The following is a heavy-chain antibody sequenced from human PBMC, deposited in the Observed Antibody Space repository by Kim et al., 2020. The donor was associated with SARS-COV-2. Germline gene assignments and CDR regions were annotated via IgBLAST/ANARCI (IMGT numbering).Heavy chain of an antibody. J-gene: IGHJ3*02. D-gene: IGHD3-10*01. Sequence: YIYYADSVKGRFTISRDNAKNSLYLQMNSLRAEDTAVYYCARDGFGAFDIWGQGTMVTVSS. CDR3: ARDGFGAFDI. CDR2: YI. V-gene: IGHV3-21*01.